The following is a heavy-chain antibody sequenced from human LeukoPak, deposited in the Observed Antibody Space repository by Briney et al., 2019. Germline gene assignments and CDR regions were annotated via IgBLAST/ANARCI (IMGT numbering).Heavy chain of an antibody. CDR1: GYTFPAYY. CDR3: ATSRAQTLAYCGGDCYSGFDY. CDR2: ITPDSGGT. Sequence: GASVKVSCKASGYTFPAYYMHWVRQAPGQGLDWLGWITPDSGGTNYAQKFQGRVTMTRDPSISTAYMELSWLRSDDTAMYYCATSRAQTLAYCGGDCYSGFDYWGQGTLVSVSS. J-gene: IGHJ4*02. V-gene: IGHV1-2*02. D-gene: IGHD2-21*02.